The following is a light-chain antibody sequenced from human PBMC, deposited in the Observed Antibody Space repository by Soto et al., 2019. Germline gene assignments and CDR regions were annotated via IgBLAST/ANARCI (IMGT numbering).Light chain of an antibody. CDR3: QQYNKWPYT. Sequence: EIVMTQSPATLSVSPGERAALSCSASQSVSSNFAWYQQKPGQAPRLLIYGASTRATGIPARFSGSGSGTEFTLTISSLQSEDFAVYDCQQYNKWPYTFGQGTKVEIK. CDR2: GAS. V-gene: IGKV3-15*01. J-gene: IGKJ2*01. CDR1: QSVSSN.